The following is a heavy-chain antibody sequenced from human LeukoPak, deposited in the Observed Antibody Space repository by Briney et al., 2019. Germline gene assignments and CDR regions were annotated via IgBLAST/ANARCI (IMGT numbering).Heavy chain of an antibody. D-gene: IGHD2-2*01. CDR1: GGSLSPHY. CDR3: ARGRVVPAARGPNVWFDP. Sequence: PSETLSLTCTVSGGSLSPHYWSWLRQSPGKGLEWIGYIFHDGSPNYNPSLKSRVTISVDTSKNQFSLKLSSVTAADTAVYYCARGRVVPAARGPNVWFDPWGQGTLVTVSS. J-gene: IGHJ5*02. CDR2: IFHDGSP. V-gene: IGHV4-59*11.